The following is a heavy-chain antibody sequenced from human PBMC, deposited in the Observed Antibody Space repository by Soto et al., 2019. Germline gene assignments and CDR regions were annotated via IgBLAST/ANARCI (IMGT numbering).Heavy chain of an antibody. V-gene: IGHV3-23*01. CDR3: ATPYSSSWYGY. CDR2: ISGSGGNT. CDR1: GFTFSIYA. Sequence: EVQLLESGGGLLKPGGSLRLSCEASGFTFSIYAMGWVRQAQGKGLEWVSAISGSGGNTYYADSEKGRFTISRDNSKNTLYLQMNSLRAEDTAVYYCATPYSSSWYGYWGQGTLVTVS. J-gene: IGHJ4*02. D-gene: IGHD6-13*01.